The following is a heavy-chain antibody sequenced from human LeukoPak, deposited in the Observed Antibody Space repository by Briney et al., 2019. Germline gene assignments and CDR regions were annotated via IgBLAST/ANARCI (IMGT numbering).Heavy chain of an antibody. J-gene: IGHJ2*01. CDR2: INHSGST. Sequence: SETLSLTCAVSGASFSGYYWSWFRQPPEKGLEWIGEINHSGSTNYNPSLKSRVTISVDTSKNQFSLKLSSVTAADTAVYYCARGLRTRKLLTIVPKYWYFDLWGRGTLVTVSS. CDR1: GASFSGYY. CDR3: ARGLRTRKLLTIVPKYWYFDL. D-gene: IGHD4/OR15-4a*01. V-gene: IGHV4-34*01.